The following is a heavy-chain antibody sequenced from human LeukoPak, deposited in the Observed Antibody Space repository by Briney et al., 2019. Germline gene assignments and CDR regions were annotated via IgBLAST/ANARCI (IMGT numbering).Heavy chain of an antibody. J-gene: IGHJ6*02. CDR2: IYYSGST. CDR3: ARTGYCSSRYCDYYGMDV. Sequence: PSETLSLTCTVSGDSISNYYWSWIRQPPGRGLEWIGYIYYSGSTNYNPSLRSRVTISLGTSKTHFSLSLSSVTAADTAVHYCARTGYCSSRYCDYYGMDVWGQGTTVTVSS. CDR1: GDSISNYY. V-gene: IGHV4-59*01. D-gene: IGHD6-13*01.